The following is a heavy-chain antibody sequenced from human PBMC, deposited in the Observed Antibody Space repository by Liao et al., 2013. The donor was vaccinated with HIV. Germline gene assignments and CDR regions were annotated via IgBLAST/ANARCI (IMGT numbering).Heavy chain of an antibody. CDR2: MSTSGSA. CDR1: GGSISSGGYY. CDR3: ARARAADGYSYFYMDV. J-gene: IGHJ6*03. D-gene: IGHD3-22*01. V-gene: IGHV4-61*02. Sequence: QVQLQQWGTGLLKPSETLSLTCAVSGGSISSGGYYWTWIRQPAGKGLEWIGRMSTSGSANYNPSLKSRVTISVDTSKNQFSLKLSSVTVADTAVYYCARARAADGYSYFYMDVWAKGATVTVSS.